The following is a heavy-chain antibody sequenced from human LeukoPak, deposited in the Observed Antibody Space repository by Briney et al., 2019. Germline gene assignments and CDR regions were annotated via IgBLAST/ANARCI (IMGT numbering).Heavy chain of an antibody. Sequence: ASVKVSCKASGGTSSSYAISWVRQAPGQGLEWMGRIIPILGIANYAQKFQGRVTITADKSTSTAYMELSSLRSEDTAVYYCAASGGIQLWQPDYYGMDVWGQGTTVTVSS. CDR2: IIPILGIA. V-gene: IGHV1-69*04. J-gene: IGHJ6*02. CDR3: AASGGIQLWQPDYYGMDV. CDR1: GGTSSSYA. D-gene: IGHD5-18*01.